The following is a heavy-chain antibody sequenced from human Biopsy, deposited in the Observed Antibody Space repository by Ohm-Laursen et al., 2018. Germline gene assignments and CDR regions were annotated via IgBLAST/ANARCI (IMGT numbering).Heavy chain of an antibody. V-gene: IGHV4-59*08. CDR3: ARHAPSYSGSYWRYFDL. Sequence: SDTLSLTCAVFGKTFSDYHWSWIRQPPGKGLEWIGYIYYTGSTNYNPSLKSRVTISVDTSMNHLSLRLTSVTAADTAVYYCARHAPSYSGSYWRYFDLWGRGTLVTVSS. J-gene: IGHJ2*01. CDR2: IYYTGST. D-gene: IGHD1-26*01. CDR1: GKTFSDYH.